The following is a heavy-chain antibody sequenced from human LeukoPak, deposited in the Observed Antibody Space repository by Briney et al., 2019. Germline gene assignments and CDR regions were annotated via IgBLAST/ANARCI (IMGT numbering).Heavy chain of an antibody. Sequence: SETLSLTCTVSGGSISSYYWSWIRQPPGKGLEWIGYIYYSGSTNYNPSLKSRVTISVDTSKNQFSLKLSSVTAADTAVYYCARVWRYGDYPGLYYYGMDVWGQGTTVTVSS. J-gene: IGHJ6*02. CDR1: GGSISSYY. CDR2: IYYSGST. CDR3: ARVWRYGDYPGLYYYGMDV. D-gene: IGHD4-17*01. V-gene: IGHV4-59*01.